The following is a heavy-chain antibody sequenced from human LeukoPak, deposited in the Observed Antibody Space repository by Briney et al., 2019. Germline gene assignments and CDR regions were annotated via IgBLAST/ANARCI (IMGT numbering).Heavy chain of an antibody. CDR2: IYYSGST. Sequence: SETLSLTCTVSGGSITSGGYYWSWIRQHPGKGLEWIGYIYYSGSTYYNPSLKSRVTISVDTSKNQFSLKLSSVTAADTAVYYCETAMVGRGPYFDYWGQGTLVTVSS. V-gene: IGHV4-31*03. J-gene: IGHJ4*02. CDR3: ETAMVGRGPYFDY. D-gene: IGHD5-18*01. CDR1: GGSITSGGYY.